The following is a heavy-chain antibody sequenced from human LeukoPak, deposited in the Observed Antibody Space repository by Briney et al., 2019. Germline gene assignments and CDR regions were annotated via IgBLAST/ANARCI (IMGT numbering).Heavy chain of an antibody. Sequence: ASVKVSRKASGYTFTSYDINWVRQATGQGLEWMGWMNPNSGNTGYAQKFQGRVSMTRNTSISTAYMELSSLRSDDTAVYYCARGPRYCSGASCYSFDYWGQGTLVTVSS. V-gene: IGHV1-8*01. CDR1: GYTFTSYD. CDR3: ARGPRYCSGASCYSFDY. D-gene: IGHD2-15*01. CDR2: MNPNSGNT. J-gene: IGHJ4*02.